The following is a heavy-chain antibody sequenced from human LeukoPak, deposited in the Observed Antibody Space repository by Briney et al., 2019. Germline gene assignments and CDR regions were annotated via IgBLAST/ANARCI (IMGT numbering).Heavy chain of an antibody. D-gene: IGHD2-2*01. CDR2: IYYSGST. CDR1: GGSISSYY. CDR3: ARVTPYCSSTSCYNGPIDY. J-gene: IGHJ4*02. Sequence: PSETLSLTCTVSGGSISSYYWSWIRQPPGKGLEWIGYIYYSGSTNYNPSLKSRVTISVDTPKNQFSLKLSSVTAADTAVYYCARVTPYCSSTSCYNGPIDYWGQGTLVTVSS. V-gene: IGHV4-59*01.